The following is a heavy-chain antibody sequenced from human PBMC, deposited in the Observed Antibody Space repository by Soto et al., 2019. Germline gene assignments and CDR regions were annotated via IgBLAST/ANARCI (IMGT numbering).Heavy chain of an antibody. D-gene: IGHD3-9*01. J-gene: IGHJ4*02. CDR2: IYYSGST. CDR3: ARGNDILTGYTGFYYFDY. V-gene: IGHV4-31*03. Sequence: QVQLQESGPGLVKPSQTLSLTCTVSGGSICSGGYYWSWIRQHPGKGLEWIGYIYYSGSTYYNPSLKSRVTISVDTSKNQFSLKLSSVTAADTAVYYCARGNDILTGYTGFYYFDYWGQGTLVTVSS. CDR1: GGSICSGGYY.